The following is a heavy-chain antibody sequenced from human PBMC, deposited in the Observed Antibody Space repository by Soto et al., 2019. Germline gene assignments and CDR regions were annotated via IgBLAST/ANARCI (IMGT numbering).Heavy chain of an antibody. V-gene: IGHV4-30-2*01. Sequence: TLSLTCAVSGGSISSDDYSWNWIRQPPGKGLEWIGYIYYGGSTYYNPSLQSRVTMSVDRSRNQFSLKLNSVTAADTAVYYCARVRREYDNSGPVDYWGQGTLVTVSS. CDR2: IYYGGST. CDR1: GGSISSDDYS. CDR3: ARVRREYDNSGPVDY. D-gene: IGHD3-22*01. J-gene: IGHJ4*02.